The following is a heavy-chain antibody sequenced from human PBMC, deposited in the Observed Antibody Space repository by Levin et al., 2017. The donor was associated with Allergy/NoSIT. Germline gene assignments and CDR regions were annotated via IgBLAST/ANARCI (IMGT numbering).Heavy chain of an antibody. Sequence: GGSLRLSCVASGFAFSDYWMHWVRQAPGKGLEWVANINQGGSERYYVDSVKGRFTISRDNAKSSLYLQMNSLRAEDSAVYYCAREEGWGYYYGMDVWGQGTTVTVSS. CDR2: INQGGSER. V-gene: IGHV3-7*01. J-gene: IGHJ6*02. D-gene: IGHD3-22*01. CDR1: GFAFSDYW. CDR3: AREEGWGYYYGMDV.